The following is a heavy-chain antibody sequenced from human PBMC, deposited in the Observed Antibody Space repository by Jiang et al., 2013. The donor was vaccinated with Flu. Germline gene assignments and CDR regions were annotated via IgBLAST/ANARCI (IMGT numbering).Heavy chain of an antibody. V-gene: IGHV4-39*02. J-gene: IGHJ4*02. Sequence: GLVKPSETLSLTCTVSVAPSVVVVTSGAGSASPQGRDWSGLGISIMWEHLLQPSLNSRVIISVDTSKNHFSLKVSSVTAADTAVYYCARLEVPAYYDSGSDPPYYDSWGQGTLVTVSS. D-gene: IGHD3-10*01. CDR2: SIMWEH. CDR3: ARLEVPAYYDSGSDPPYYDS. CDR1: VAPSVVVVTS.